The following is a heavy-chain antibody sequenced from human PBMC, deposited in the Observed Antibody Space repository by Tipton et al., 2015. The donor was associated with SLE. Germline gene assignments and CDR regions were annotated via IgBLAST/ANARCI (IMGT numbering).Heavy chain of an antibody. CDR2: IKQDGSEK. D-gene: IGHD3-10*01. CDR3: ARGGGYGSGSYYYYYYGMDV. CDR1: GFTFSSYW. V-gene: IGHV3-7*01. Sequence: SLRLSCAASGFTFSSYWMSWVRQAPGKGLEWVANIKQDGSEKYYVDSVKGRFTISRDNAKNLLYLQMNSLRAEDTAVYYCARGGGYGSGSYYYYYYGMDVWGQGTTVTVSS. J-gene: IGHJ6*02.